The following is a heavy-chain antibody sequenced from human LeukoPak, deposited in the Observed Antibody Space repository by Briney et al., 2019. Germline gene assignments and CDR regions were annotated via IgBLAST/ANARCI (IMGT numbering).Heavy chain of an antibody. J-gene: IGHJ4*02. CDR2: IIPILGIA. Sequence: ASVKVSCKASGGTFSSYAISWVRQAPGQGLEWMGRIIPILGIANYAQKFQGRVTITADKSTSTAYMELSSLRSEDTAVYYCARKSQGSGSYFSFDYWGQGTLVTVSS. CDR1: GGTFSSYA. D-gene: IGHD1-26*01. V-gene: IGHV1-69*04. CDR3: ARKSQGSGSYFSFDY.